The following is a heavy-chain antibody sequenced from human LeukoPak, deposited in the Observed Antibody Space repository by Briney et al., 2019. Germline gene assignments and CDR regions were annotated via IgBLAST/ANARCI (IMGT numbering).Heavy chain of an antibody. CDR2: IISSSSYI. D-gene: IGHD2-2*01. Sequence: GGSLRLSCAASGFTFSSYSMNWVRQAPGKGLEWVSSIISSSSYIYYADSVKGRFTTSRDNAKNSLYLQMNSLRAEDTAVYYCARDFGGYCSSTNCYLGHLDYWGQGTLVTVSS. CDR3: ARDFGGYCSSTNCYLGHLDY. CDR1: GFTFSSYS. V-gene: IGHV3-21*03. J-gene: IGHJ4*02.